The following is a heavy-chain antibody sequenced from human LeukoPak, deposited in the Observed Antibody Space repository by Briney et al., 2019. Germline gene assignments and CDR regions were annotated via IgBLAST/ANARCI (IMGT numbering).Heavy chain of an antibody. Sequence: ASVKVSCKASRYTFTGYYMHWVRQAPGQGLEWMGWINPNSGGTNYAQKFQGRVTMTRDTSISAAYMELTRLRSDDTAVYYCARAGSLGYCTSTRCYALDYWGQGTLVTVSS. V-gene: IGHV1-2*02. CDR2: INPNSGGT. CDR1: RYTFTGYY. J-gene: IGHJ4*02. CDR3: ARAGSLGYCTSTRCYALDY. D-gene: IGHD2-2*01.